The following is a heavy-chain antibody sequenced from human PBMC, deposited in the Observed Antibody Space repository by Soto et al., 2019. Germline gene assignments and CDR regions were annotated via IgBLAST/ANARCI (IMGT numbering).Heavy chain of an antibody. Sequence: QVQLVQSGAEVKKLGASVKVSCKASGYTFTAYYIHWVRQAPGQGLEWVGWINPNSGDTNYAQRFQGWVTMTGDKSVSTAYMDLTRLRSDDTAVYYCARGAYTYGYGLDYWGQGTLVTVSS. CDR3: ARGAYTYGYGLDY. V-gene: IGHV1-2*04. CDR1: GYTFTAYY. CDR2: INPNSGDT. J-gene: IGHJ4*02. D-gene: IGHD5-18*01.